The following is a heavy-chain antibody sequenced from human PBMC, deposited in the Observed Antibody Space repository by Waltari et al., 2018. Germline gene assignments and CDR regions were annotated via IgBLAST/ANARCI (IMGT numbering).Heavy chain of an antibody. J-gene: IGHJ4*02. CDR2: IKQDGSEK. CDR3: ARSVGQWLVTYFDY. CDR1: GFTFSSYG. Sequence: EVQLVESGGGLVQPGGSLRLSCAASGFTFSSYGMSWVRQAPGKGLEWVANIKQDGSEKYYVDSVKGRFTISRDNAKNSLYLQMNSLRAEDTAVYYCARSVGQWLVTYFDYWGQGTLVTVSS. D-gene: IGHD6-19*01. V-gene: IGHV3-7*01.